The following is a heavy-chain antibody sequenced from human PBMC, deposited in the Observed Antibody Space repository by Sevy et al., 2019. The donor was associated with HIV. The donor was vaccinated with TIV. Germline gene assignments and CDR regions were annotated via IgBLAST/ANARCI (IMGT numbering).Heavy chain of an antibody. Sequence: GGSLRLSCAASRFTFSTYAMTWVRQAPGKGLEWVSVISFGGGSTYYADSVKGRFTISRDNSKNTLYLQMISLRAEDTAVYYCAKDRVSGTYYTGDFDYWGQGTLVTVSS. J-gene: IGHJ4*02. CDR1: RFTFSTYA. CDR2: ISFGGGST. CDR3: AKDRVSGTYYTGDFDY. V-gene: IGHV3-23*01. D-gene: IGHD3-10*01.